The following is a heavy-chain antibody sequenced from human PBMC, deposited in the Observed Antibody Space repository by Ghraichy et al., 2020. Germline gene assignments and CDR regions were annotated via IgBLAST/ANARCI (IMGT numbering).Heavy chain of an antibody. CDR1: GFTFSSYV. CDR3: AKRIAAGTTTISYYYNGMDV. V-gene: IGHV3-23*01. D-gene: IGHD6-13*01. CDR2: ISGSGGSP. J-gene: IGHJ6*02. Sequence: GESLNISCAASGFTFSSYVLSWVRQAPGKGLEWVSGISGSGGSPYYPDSVKGRFTISRDTSKNTLFLQMNSLRAEDTAVYYCAKRIAAGTTTISYYYNGMDVWGQGTTVTVSS.